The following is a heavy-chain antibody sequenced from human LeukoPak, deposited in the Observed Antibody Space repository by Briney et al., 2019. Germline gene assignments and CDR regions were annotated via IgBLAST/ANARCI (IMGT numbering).Heavy chain of an antibody. J-gene: IGHJ4*02. V-gene: IGHV3-48*02. Sequence: GGSLRLSCAASGFTFSSFSMNWVRQAPGEGLEWVSYFSTSSGTISYADSVKGRSTISRDDAKNSLYLQMNSLRDEDTAVYYCARDKDFGFDYWGQGTLVTVSS. D-gene: IGHD3-10*01. CDR1: GFTFSSFS. CDR3: ARDKDFGFDY. CDR2: FSTSSGTI.